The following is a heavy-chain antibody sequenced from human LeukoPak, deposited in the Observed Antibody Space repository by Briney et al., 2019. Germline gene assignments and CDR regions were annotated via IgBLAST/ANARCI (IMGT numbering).Heavy chain of an antibody. J-gene: IGHJ4*02. CDR2: IRYDGSNK. CDR1: GFTFSSYG. Sequence: PGGSLRLSCAASGFTFSSYGMHWVRKAPGKGLEWVAFIRYDGSNKYYADSVKGRFTISRDNSKNTLYLQMNSLRAEDTAVYYCAKGILGYCSSTSCYGARGGDYWGQGTLVTVSS. D-gene: IGHD2-2*01. CDR3: AKGILGYCSSTSCYGARGGDY. V-gene: IGHV3-30*02.